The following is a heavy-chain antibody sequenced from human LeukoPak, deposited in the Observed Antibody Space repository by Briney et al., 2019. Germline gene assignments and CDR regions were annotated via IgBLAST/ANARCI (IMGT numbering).Heavy chain of an antibody. J-gene: IGHJ4*02. V-gene: IGHV4-30-2*01. CDR2: IYHSGST. D-gene: IGHD2-8*01. CDR3: ASVLMVYATFDY. Sequence: SQTLSLTCAVSGGSISSGGYSWSWIRRPPGKGLEWIGYIYHSGSTYYNPSLKSRVTISVDRSKNQFSLKLSSVTAADTAVYYCASVLMVYATFDYWGQGTLVTVSS. CDR1: GGSISSGGYS.